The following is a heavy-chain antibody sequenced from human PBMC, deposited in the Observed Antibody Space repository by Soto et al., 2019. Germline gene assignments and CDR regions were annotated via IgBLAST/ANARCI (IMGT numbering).Heavy chain of an antibody. CDR2: IYYSGST. V-gene: IGHV4-59*01. CDR1: GGSISSYY. CDR3: ARRYGASFDY. Sequence: PSETLSLTCTVSGGSISSYYWSWIRQPPGKGLEWIGYIYYSGSTNYNPSLKSRVTISVDTSKNQFSLKLSSVTAADTAVYYCARRYGASFDYGGQGTLVTVSS. D-gene: IGHD4-17*01. J-gene: IGHJ4*02.